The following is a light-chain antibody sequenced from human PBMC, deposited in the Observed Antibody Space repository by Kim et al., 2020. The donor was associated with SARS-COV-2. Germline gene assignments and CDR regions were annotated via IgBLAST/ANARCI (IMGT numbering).Light chain of an antibody. CDR1: ESVSSN. Sequence: SVSPGERATLSCRASESVSSNLAWYQQKPGQVPRLLIFGASTRATDMPARFSASGSGTEFTLTISSLQSEDFAVYYCQQYSGWPRTFGQGTKLEI. CDR3: QQYSGWPRT. J-gene: IGKJ1*01. CDR2: GAS. V-gene: IGKV3-15*01.